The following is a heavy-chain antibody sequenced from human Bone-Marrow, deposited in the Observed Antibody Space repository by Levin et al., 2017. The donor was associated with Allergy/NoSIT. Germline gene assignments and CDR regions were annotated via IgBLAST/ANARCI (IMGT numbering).Heavy chain of an antibody. CDR3: TRDGGLEGSSCPNWYFDL. D-gene: IGHD6-13*01. V-gene: IGHV3-49*03. Sequence: TGGSLRLSCTASGFTFGDYAMSWFRQAPGKGLEWVGFIRSKAYGGTTEYAASVKGRFTISRDDSKSIAYLQMNSLKTEDTAVYYCTRDGGLEGSSCPNWYFDLWGRGTLVTVSS. CDR1: GFTFGDYA. J-gene: IGHJ2*01. CDR2: IRSKAYGGTT.